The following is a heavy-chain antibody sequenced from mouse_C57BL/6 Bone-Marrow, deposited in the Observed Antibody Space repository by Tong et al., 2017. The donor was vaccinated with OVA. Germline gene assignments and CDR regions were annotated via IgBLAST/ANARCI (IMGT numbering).Heavy chain of an antibody. D-gene: IGHD2-3*01. CDR1: GFTFSSYG. CDR2: ISSGGSYT. V-gene: IGHV5-6*01. Sequence: EVQLQESGGDLVKPGGSLKLSCAASGFTFSSYGMSWVRQTPDKRLEWVATISSGGSYTYYPDSVKGRFTISRDNAKNTLYLQMSSLKSEDTALYYCARQGLLCFDVWGTGTTVTVSS. CDR3: ARQGLLCFDV. J-gene: IGHJ1*03.